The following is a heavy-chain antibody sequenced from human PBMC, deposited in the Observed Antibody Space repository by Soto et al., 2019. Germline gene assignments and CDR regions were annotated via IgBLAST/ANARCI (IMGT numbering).Heavy chain of an antibody. CDR1: GFTFSDYY. CDR3: ARGYGALDS. D-gene: IGHD4-17*01. J-gene: IGHJ4*02. CDR2: ISSSTNYR. Sequence: GGSLRLSCAASGFTFSDYYMSWVRQAPGKGLEWVSYISSSTNYRNYADSVKGRFTISRDDAKNSLYLQMNSLRGEDTAVYYCARGYGALDSWGPGTLVTVSS. V-gene: IGHV3-11*06.